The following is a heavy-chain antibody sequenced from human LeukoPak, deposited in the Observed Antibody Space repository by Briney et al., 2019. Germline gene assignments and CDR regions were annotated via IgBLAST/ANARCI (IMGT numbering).Heavy chain of an antibody. D-gene: IGHD5-12*01. CDR2: IYTSGST. V-gene: IGHV4-4*07. Sequence: SETLSLTCTVSGGSISSYYWSWVRQPAGKGLEWIGRIYTSGSTNYNPSLKSRVTMSVDTSKNQFSLKLSSVTAADTAVYYCARDSYSGYERAFDIWGQGTMVTVSS. CDR3: ARDSYSGYERAFDI. J-gene: IGHJ3*02. CDR1: GGSISSYY.